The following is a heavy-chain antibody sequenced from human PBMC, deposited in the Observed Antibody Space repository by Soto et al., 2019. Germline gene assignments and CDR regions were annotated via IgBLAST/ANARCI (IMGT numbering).Heavy chain of an antibody. V-gene: IGHV1-8*01. J-gene: IGHJ6*03. CDR1: GYTFTSYD. CDR2: MNPNSGNT. D-gene: IGHD3-3*01. CDR3: ARAYYDFSDYYYYMDV. Sequence: QVQLVQSGAEVKKPGASVKVSCKASGYTFTSYDINWVRQATGQGLEWMGWMNPNSGNTGYAQKFQGRVTMTRNTSISTAYMELSSLRSEDTAVYYCARAYYDFSDYYYYMDVWGKGTTVTVSS.